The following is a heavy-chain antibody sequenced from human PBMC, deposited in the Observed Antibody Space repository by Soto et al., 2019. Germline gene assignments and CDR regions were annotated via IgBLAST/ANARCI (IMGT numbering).Heavy chain of an antibody. J-gene: IGHJ1*01. CDR3: ARDLSDSSGYYYGMGYFQH. Sequence: EVQLLESGGGLVQPGGSMRLSCAASGFTFRSYAMSWVRQATGKGLEWVSSISGSGGTTFYADSVKGRFTISRDNSKNTLYLQMNSVRAEDTAVYYCARDLSDSSGYYYGMGYFQHWGQGTLVTVSS. D-gene: IGHD3-22*01. CDR2: ISGSGGTT. CDR1: GFTFRSYA. V-gene: IGHV3-23*01.